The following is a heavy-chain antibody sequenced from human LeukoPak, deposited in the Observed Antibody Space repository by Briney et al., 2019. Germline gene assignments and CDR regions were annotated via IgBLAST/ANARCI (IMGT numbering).Heavy chain of an antibody. Sequence: QPGGSLRLSCAASGFTFSSYAMSWVRQAPGKGLEWVSAISGSGSSTYYADSVKGRFTISRDNSKNTLYLQMNSLRAEDTAVYYCAPSERITMIVVVNYYFDYWGQGTLVTVSS. CDR3: APSERITMIVVVNYYFDY. CDR2: ISGSGSST. D-gene: IGHD3-22*01. V-gene: IGHV3-23*01. CDR1: GFTFSSYA. J-gene: IGHJ4*02.